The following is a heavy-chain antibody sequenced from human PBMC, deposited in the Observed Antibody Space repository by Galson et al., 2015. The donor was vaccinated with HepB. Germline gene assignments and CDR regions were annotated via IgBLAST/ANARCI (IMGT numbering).Heavy chain of an antibody. CDR1: GYTLTELS. Sequence: SVKVSCKVSGYTLTELSMHWVRQAPGKGLEWMGGFDPEDGETIYAQKFQGRVTMTEDTSTDTAYMELSSLRSEDTAVYYCATVGYCSGGSCYYFDYWGQGTLVTVSS. J-gene: IGHJ4*02. CDR2: FDPEDGET. D-gene: IGHD2-15*01. V-gene: IGHV1-24*01. CDR3: ATVGYCSGGSCYYFDY.